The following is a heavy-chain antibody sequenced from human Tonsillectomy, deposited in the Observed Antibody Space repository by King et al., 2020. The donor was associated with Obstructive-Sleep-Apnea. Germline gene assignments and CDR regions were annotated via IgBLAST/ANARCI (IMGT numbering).Heavy chain of an antibody. CDR2: IYPGDTDT. Sequence: QLVQSGAEVKKPGESLKISCKGSGYSVTSYWIGWVRQMPGKGLEWMGIIYPGDTDTRYRPSFQGQVTISADKSTSTAYLQWSSLKASDTAMYYCARQVFGSGGKPYFDYWGQGTLVTVSS. D-gene: IGHD6-25*01. V-gene: IGHV5-51*01. CDR3: ARQVFGSGGKPYFDY. CDR1: GYSVTSYW. J-gene: IGHJ4*02.